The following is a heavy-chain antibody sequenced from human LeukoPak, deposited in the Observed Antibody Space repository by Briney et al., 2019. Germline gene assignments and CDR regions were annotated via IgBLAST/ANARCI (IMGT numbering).Heavy chain of an antibody. CDR3: ARGPYYYYDSSGYSL. CDR2: IYYSGST. D-gene: IGHD3-22*01. Sequence: PSETLSLTFTVSGGSISSYYWSWLRQPPGKGLEWLGYIYYSGSTNYNPSLKSRVTISVDTSKNQFSLKLSSVTAADTAVYYCARGPYYYYDSSGYSLWGQGTLVTVSS. V-gene: IGHV4-59*12. J-gene: IGHJ4*02. CDR1: GGSISSYY.